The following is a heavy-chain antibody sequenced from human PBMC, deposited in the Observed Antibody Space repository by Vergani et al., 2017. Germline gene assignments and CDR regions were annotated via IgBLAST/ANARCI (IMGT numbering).Heavy chain of an antibody. CDR3: AKDNVPGYYDSSGYCDY. Sequence: EVQLLESGGNLVQPGGSLRLSCAASGFTFTNFAMTWVRQAPGEGLEWVSGIRGSGGFTYYADSVKGRFTISRDNSKNTMFLQMNNLRAEDTAVYYCAKDNVPGYYDSSGYCDYWGQGTLVTVSP. J-gene: IGHJ4*02. CDR2: IRGSGGFT. CDR1: GFTFTNFA. V-gene: IGHV3-23*01. D-gene: IGHD3-22*01.